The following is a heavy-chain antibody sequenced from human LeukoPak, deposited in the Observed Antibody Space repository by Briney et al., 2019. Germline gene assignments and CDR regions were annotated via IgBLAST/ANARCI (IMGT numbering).Heavy chain of an antibody. Sequence: GASVKVSCKASGYTFTRYYMHWVRQAPGQGLEWMGIINPSGGSTSNAQKFQGRVTMTKDTSTSTVYMEVSSLRSEDTAVYYCARADNKLGVGFDPWGQGTLVTVSS. CDR2: INPSGGST. J-gene: IGHJ5*02. CDR1: GYTFTRYY. D-gene: IGHD7-27*01. CDR3: ARADNKLGVGFDP. V-gene: IGHV1-46*01.